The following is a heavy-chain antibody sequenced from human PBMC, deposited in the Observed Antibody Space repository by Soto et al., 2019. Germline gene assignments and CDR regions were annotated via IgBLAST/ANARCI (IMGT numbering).Heavy chain of an antibody. CDR2: ISGSGGST. Sequence: GGSLRLSCAASGITFSSYAMSWVRQAPGKGLEWVSAISGSGGSTYYADSVKGRFTISRDNSKNTLYLQMNSLRAEDTAVYYCAKALSNYYSLQMDYYYGMDVWGQGTTVTVSS. CDR1: GITFSSYA. J-gene: IGHJ6*02. V-gene: IGHV3-23*01. D-gene: IGHD4-4*01. CDR3: AKALSNYYSLQMDYYYGMDV.